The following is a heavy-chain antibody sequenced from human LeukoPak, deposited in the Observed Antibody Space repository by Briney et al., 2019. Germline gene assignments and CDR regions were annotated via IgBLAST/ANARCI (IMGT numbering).Heavy chain of an antibody. D-gene: IGHD4-23*01. CDR2: IYYSGST. V-gene: IGHV4-31*03. J-gene: IGHJ4*02. CDR3: ARADYGGNSGFLGLFDS. Sequence: PSETLSLTCSVSGGSITSDNYYWSWVRQHPGKGLEWIGHIYYSGSTYYKPSLKSRVTISVDTSKNQFSLRLRSVTAADTAVYYCARADYGGNSGFLGLFDSWGQGTLVTVSS. CDR1: GGSITSDNYY.